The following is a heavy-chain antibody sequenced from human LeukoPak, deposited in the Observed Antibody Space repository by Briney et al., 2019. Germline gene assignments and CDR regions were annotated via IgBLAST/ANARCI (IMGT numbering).Heavy chain of an antibody. D-gene: IGHD5-18*01. Sequence: ASVKVSCKASGYTFTSYYMHWVRQAPGQGLEWMGIINPSGGSTGYAQKFQGRVTMTRDMSTSTVYMELSSLRSEDTAVYYCARTWHTAMALFDYWGQGTLVTVSS. CDR1: GYTFTSYY. J-gene: IGHJ4*02. CDR3: ARTWHTAMALFDY. CDR2: INPSGGST. V-gene: IGHV1-46*01.